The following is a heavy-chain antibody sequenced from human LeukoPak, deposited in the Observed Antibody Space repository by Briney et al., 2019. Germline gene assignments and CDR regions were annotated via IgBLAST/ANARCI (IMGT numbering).Heavy chain of an antibody. V-gene: IGHV3-23*01. CDR1: GIVFSRTA. Sequence: GGSLRLSCTASGIVFSRTAMNWARQSPGRGLDWLSAISGGGERTFYADSVRGRFTISRDNSKNMVYLQMNSLRVDDTSIYYCGKDGGQYSSGPEFDPRGQGDLVTVPS. J-gene: IGHJ5*02. D-gene: IGHD6-19*01. CDR3: GKDGGQYSSGPEFDP. CDR2: ISGGGERT.